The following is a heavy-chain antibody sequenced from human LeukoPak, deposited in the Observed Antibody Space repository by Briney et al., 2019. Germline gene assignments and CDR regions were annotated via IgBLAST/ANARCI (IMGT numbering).Heavy chain of an antibody. J-gene: IGHJ5*02. V-gene: IGHV4-59*01. Sequence: PSETLSLTCTVSGGSISSYYWSWIRQPPGKGLEWIGYIYYSGSTSYNPSLKSRVTISVDTSKNQFSLKMSSVTAADTAVYYVARVELLGDWFDPGGQETLVTVSS. D-gene: IGHD1-26*01. CDR2: IYYSGST. CDR3: ARVELLGDWFDP. CDR1: GGSISSYY.